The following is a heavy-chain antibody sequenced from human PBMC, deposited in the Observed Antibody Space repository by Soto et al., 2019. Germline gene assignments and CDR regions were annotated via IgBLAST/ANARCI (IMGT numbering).Heavy chain of an antibody. J-gene: IGHJ3*02. Sequence: SLRLSCAASGFTFSSYWMSWVRQAPGKGLEWVANIKQDGSEKYYVDSVKGRFTISRDNAKNSLYLQMNSLRAEDTAVYYCARVGSGWYVAFDIWGQGTMVTVSS. D-gene: IGHD6-19*01. CDR2: IKQDGSEK. CDR1: GFTFSSYW. V-gene: IGHV3-7*01. CDR3: ARVGSGWYVAFDI.